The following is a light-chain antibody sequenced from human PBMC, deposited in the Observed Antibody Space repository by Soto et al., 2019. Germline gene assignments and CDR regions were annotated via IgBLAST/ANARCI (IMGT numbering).Light chain of an antibody. Sequence: QSALTQPASVSGSPGQSSTISCTGTSDDVGDYDYVSWYQQHPGKAPKLMIYEVTNRPSGISNRFSGSKSANTASLTISGLQAEDEDDYYCASYTSNSSRVFRTGTKVTVL. V-gene: IGLV2-14*01. CDR1: SDDVGDYDY. CDR2: EVT. J-gene: IGLJ1*01. CDR3: ASYTSNSSRV.